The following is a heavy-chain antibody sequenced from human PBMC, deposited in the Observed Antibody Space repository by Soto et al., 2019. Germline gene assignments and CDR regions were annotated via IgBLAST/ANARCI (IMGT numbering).Heavy chain of an antibody. CDR3: ASVLRFLYAFDI. J-gene: IGHJ3*02. Sequence: GGSLRLSCAASGFTFSSYWMSWVRQAPGKGLEWVANIKQDGSEKYYVDSVKGRFTISRDNAKNSLYLQMNSLRAEDTAVYYWASVLRFLYAFDIWGQGTMVTVSS. V-gene: IGHV3-7*01. D-gene: IGHD3-3*01. CDR1: GFTFSSYW. CDR2: IKQDGSEK.